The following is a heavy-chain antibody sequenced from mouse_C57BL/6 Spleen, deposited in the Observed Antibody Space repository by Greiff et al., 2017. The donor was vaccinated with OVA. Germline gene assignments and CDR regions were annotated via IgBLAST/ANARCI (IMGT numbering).Heavy chain of an antibody. CDR2: IHPNSGST. V-gene: IGHV1-64*01. Sequence: QVQLKQPGAELVKPGASVKLSCKASGYTFTSYWMHWVKQRPGQGLEWIGMIHPNSGSTNYNEKFKSKATLTVDKSSSTAYMQLSSLTSEDSAVYYCAPIYYDPPWFAYWGQGTLVTVSA. D-gene: IGHD2-4*01. J-gene: IGHJ3*01. CDR1: GYTFTSYW. CDR3: APIYYDPPWFAY.